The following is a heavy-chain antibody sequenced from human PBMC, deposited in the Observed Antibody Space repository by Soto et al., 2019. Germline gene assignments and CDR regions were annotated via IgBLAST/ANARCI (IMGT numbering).Heavy chain of an antibody. CDR1: ECNFSSYS. D-gene: IGHD1-1*01. Sequence: PGGSLRHSYAASECNFSSYSVNWVSQAPGKGLEWVSSISSSSSYIYYADSVKGRFTISRDNAKNSLYLQMNSLRAEDTAVYYCARSTLEGAFDIWGQGTMVPGSS. CDR3: ARSTLEGAFDI. CDR2: ISSSSSYI. V-gene: IGHV3-21*01. J-gene: IGHJ3*02.